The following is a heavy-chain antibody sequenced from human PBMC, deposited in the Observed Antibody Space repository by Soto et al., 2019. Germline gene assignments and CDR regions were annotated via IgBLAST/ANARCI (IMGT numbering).Heavy chain of an antibody. Sequence: QVQLVQSGAEVKKPGASVKVSCKASGYTFTSYGISWVRQAPGQGLEWMGWISAYNGNTNYAQKLQGRVTMTTDTSTSTEDMELRSLRSDDTAVYYCAREGDYYDSSGYSAYYYYYGMDVWGQGTTVTVSS. J-gene: IGHJ6*02. CDR1: GYTFTSYG. CDR2: ISAYNGNT. CDR3: AREGDYYDSSGYSAYYYYYGMDV. D-gene: IGHD3-22*01. V-gene: IGHV1-18*01.